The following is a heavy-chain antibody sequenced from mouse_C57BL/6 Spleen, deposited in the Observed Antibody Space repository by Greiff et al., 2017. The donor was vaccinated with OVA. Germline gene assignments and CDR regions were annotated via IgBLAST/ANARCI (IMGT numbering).Heavy chain of an antibody. CDR3: ARRDSNWYMDY. V-gene: IGHV14-2*01. D-gene: IGHD2-5*01. CDR2: IDPEDGET. J-gene: IGHJ1*03. Sequence: EVQLQQSGAELVKPGASVKLSCTASGFNFKNYCMHWVKQRTEQGLEWIGRIDPEDGETKYAPKFQGKATMTADTSSNTAYLQLSSLTSEDAAVYCSARRDSNWYMDYWGKGTTVTVSS. CDR1: GFNFKNYC.